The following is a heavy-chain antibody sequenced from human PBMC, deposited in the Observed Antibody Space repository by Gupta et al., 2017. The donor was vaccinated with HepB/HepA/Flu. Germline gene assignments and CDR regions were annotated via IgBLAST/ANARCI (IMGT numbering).Heavy chain of an antibody. Sequence: EVQLLESGGGLVEPGGSLRLSCADSGFTFSSYALSWVRQAPGKGLEWVSAISSSGGSTSYADSVKGRFTLSRDNSKKTLYLQMNSLRAEDTAVYYCAKRVTSGLYYFEYWGQGTLVTVSS. J-gene: IGHJ4*02. CDR2: ISSSGGST. CDR3: AKRVTSGLYYFEY. V-gene: IGHV3-23*01. CDR1: GFTFSSYA. D-gene: IGHD6-19*01.